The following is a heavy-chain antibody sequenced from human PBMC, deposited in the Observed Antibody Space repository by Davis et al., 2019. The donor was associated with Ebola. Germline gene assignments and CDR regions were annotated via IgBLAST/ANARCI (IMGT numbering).Heavy chain of an antibody. CDR3: ARLFGGDILTGYYDY. D-gene: IGHD3-9*01. J-gene: IGHJ4*02. V-gene: IGHV4-39*01. CDR1: GGSISSYY. CDR2: IYYSGST. Sequence: SETLSLTCTVSGGSISSYYWSWIRQPPGKGLEWIGSIYYSGSTYYNPSLKSRVTISVDTSKNQFSLKLSSVTAADTAVYYCARLFGGDILTGYYDYWGQGTLVTVSS.